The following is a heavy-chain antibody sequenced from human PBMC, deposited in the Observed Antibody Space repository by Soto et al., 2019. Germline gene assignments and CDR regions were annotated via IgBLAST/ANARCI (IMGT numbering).Heavy chain of an antibody. Sequence: GGSLRLSCAASGFTVSSNYMSWVRQAPGKGLEWVSVIYSGGSTYYAVSVKGRFTISRHNSNNTLYLQMISLRAEDTAVYYCAGNGYSSSWPEYYYYYYMDVWGKGTTVTVSS. CDR2: IYSGGST. CDR1: GFTVSSNY. CDR3: AGNGYSSSWPEYYYYYYMDV. J-gene: IGHJ6*03. D-gene: IGHD6-13*01. V-gene: IGHV3-53*04.